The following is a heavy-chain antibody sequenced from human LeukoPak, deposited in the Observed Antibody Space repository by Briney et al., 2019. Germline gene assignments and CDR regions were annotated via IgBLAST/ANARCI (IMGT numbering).Heavy chain of an antibody. J-gene: IGHJ6*03. Sequence: GGSLRLSCEASGFTFSSYWMSWVRQAPGKGLEWVANIKQDGSEKYYVDSVEGRFTISRDNAKNSLYLQMNSLRAEDTAVYYCARDLGSLERSYMDVWGKGTTVTISS. CDR2: IKQDGSEK. CDR1: GFTFSSYW. CDR3: ARDLGSLERSYMDV. V-gene: IGHV3-7*01. D-gene: IGHD1-1*01.